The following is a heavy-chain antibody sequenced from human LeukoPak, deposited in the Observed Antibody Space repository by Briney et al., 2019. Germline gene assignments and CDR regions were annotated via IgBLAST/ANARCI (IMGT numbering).Heavy chain of an antibody. CDR3: ARDWRRLQYPYFDY. Sequence: GGSLRLSCAASGFTFSSYWMSWVRQAPGKGLEWVANIKQDGSEKYYVDSVKGRFTISRDSAKNSLYLRMNSLRAEDTAVYYCARDWRRLQYPYFDYWGQGTLVTVSS. CDR2: IKQDGSEK. D-gene: IGHD5-24*01. CDR1: GFTFSSYW. J-gene: IGHJ4*02. V-gene: IGHV3-7*01.